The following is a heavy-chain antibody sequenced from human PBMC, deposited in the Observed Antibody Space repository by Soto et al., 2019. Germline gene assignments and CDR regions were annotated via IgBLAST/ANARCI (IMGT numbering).Heavy chain of an antibody. D-gene: IGHD2-15*01. V-gene: IGHV3-21*01. CDR3: ARDLGYCGGGSCMVIVGALLDY. CDR2: ISSSSSYI. J-gene: IGHJ4*02. Sequence: EVQLVESGGGLVKPGGSLRLSCAASGFTFSSYSMNWVRQAPGKGLEWVSSISSSSSYIYYADSVKGRFTISRDNAKNAVYRQMKSLRCEDTAVYYCARDLGYCGGGSCMVIVGALLDYWGEGAMVIVFS. CDR1: GFTFSSYS.